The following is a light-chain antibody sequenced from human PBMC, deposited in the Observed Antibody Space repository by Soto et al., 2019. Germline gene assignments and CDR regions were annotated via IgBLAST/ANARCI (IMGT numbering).Light chain of an antibody. J-gene: IGKJ3*01. V-gene: IGKV3-11*01. CDR3: KQNMTWPRFT. CDR2: DAS. Sequence: EIVLTQSPATLSLSPGESATLSCRASQTVSNYLAWYQQKPGQAPRLLIYDASNRATGIPARFSGSGSGTDFPITISSIEPEDFAVYYCKQNMTWPRFTFGPGTKVDIK. CDR1: QTVSNY.